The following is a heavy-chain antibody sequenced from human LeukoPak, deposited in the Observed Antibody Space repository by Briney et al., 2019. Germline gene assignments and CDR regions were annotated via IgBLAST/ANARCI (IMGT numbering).Heavy chain of an antibody. Sequence: SETLSLTCTVSGYSISSAHYWGWIRQPPGRGLEWIGNIYHSGSSNYNPSLKSRVTISVDTSKNQFSLKLSSVTAADTAVYYCARDHPSRAVRRSAFDIWGQGTMVTVSS. J-gene: IGHJ3*02. V-gene: IGHV4-38-2*02. CDR3: ARDHPSRAVRRSAFDI. D-gene: IGHD6-6*01. CDR1: GYSISSAHY. CDR2: IYHSGSS.